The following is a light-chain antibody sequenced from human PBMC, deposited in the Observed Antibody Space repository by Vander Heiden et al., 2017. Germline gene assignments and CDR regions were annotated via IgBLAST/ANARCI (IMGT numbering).Light chain of an antibody. CDR2: WGS. V-gene: IGKV2-28*01. Sequence: EILMTQSPLSLPVTPGAPASISCRSSQCLLYTYVYNYLDWYLQKPGQAPRLLIYWGSNRASDVPDRFSGSGSGTDFTLKISKVEAEDVGVYYCMQTLQPPLTFGPGTKVDI. J-gene: IGKJ3*01. CDR1: QCLLYTYVYNY. CDR3: MQTLQPPLT.